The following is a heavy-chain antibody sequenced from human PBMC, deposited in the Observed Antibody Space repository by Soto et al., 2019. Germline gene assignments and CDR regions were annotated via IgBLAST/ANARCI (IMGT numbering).Heavy chain of an antibody. J-gene: IGHJ6*02. V-gene: IGHV1-18*01. CDR3: AGEWELLRNYYYGMDV. D-gene: IGHD1-26*01. CDR1: GYTFTSYG. Sequence: ASVKVSCKASGYTFTSYGISWVRQAPGPGLEWMGWISAYNGNTNYAQKLQGRVTMTTDTSTSTAYMELRSLRSDDTAVYYCAGEWELLRNYYYGMDVWGQGTTVTVSS. CDR2: ISAYNGNT.